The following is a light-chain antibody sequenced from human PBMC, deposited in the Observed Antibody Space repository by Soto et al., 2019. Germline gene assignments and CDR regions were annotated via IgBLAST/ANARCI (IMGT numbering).Light chain of an antibody. CDR2: MGA. CDR1: QSILDSDGYKF. V-gene: IGKV2-28*01. CDR3: FQALQTGYS. Sequence: DIVMTQSPISLPVSSGEPASISCRSSQSILDSDGYKFLDWYLQKPGQSPQLLLYMGANQATGVTDRLSGSGSGTDFTLKFSRVEAEGVGGYYCFQALQTGYSVREGTRLETK. J-gene: IGKJ2*03.